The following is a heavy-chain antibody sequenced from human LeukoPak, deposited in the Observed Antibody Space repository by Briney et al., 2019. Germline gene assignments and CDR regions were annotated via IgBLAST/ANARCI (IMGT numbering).Heavy chain of an antibody. CDR1: GFAVSNNY. CDR3: AKIFGLLAVYFQH. D-gene: IGHD3/OR15-3a*01. J-gene: IGHJ1*01. CDR2: INNVGAT. Sequence: GGSLRLSCVVSGFAVSNNYLSWVRQAPGKGLEWVSVINNVGATYYADSVKGRFTISRDNSKNTLYLQMNSLRAEDTAVYYCAKIFGLLAVYFQHWGQGTLVTVSS. V-gene: IGHV3-53*01.